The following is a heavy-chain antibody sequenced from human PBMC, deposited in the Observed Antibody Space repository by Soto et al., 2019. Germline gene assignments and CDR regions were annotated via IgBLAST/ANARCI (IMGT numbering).Heavy chain of an antibody. D-gene: IGHD3-22*01. Sequence: ASVKVSCKTSGYTFTAYGLAWLLQAPGQRPEWMGWVSTNNADTNYAQKFQDRVTMTTDRSTTTTYMELRSLRSDDTAVYYCARELNTDSSAYYSFAYWGQGTLVTVSS. CDR2: VSTNNADT. CDR1: GYTFTAYG. CDR3: ARELNTDSSAYYSFAY. V-gene: IGHV1-18*01. J-gene: IGHJ4*02.